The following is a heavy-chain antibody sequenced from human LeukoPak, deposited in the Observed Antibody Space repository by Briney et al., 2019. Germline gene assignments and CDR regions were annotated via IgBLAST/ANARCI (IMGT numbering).Heavy chain of an antibody. Sequence: GASVKVSCKASGYTFSSYGISWVRQAPGQGLEWMGWISTYNGNTNYAQKLQGRVTMTTDTSTSTVYMELRSLKSDDTAVYHCARHIPISTSSFYYFFDYWGQGTLVTVSS. CDR3: ARHIPISTSSFYYFFDY. D-gene: IGHD6-6*01. J-gene: IGHJ4*02. CDR2: ISTYNGNT. V-gene: IGHV1-18*01. CDR1: GYTFSSYG.